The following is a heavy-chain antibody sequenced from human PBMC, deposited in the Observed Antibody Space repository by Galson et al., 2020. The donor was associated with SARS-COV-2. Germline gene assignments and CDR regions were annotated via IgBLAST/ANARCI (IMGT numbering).Heavy chain of an antibody. CDR1: GFTFSHYW. D-gene: IGHD3-16*01. J-gene: IGHJ4*02. V-gene: IGHV3-7*01. CDR3: ARDSPRIEVSGTAGEDY. CDR2: IKQDGSEK. Sequence: GGSLRLSCAASGFTFSHYWMSWVRQAPGKGLEWVANIKQDGSEKYYVDSVRGRFTVSRDNAKNSLCLQMDSLRAEDTTVYYCARDSPRIEVSGTAGEDYWGQGTLVTVSS.